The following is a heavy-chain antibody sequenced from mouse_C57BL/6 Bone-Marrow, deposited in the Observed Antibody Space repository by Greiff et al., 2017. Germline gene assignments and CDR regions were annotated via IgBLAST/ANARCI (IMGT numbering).Heavy chain of an antibody. CDR3: ARDWDYGSSPAWLAY. D-gene: IGHD1-1*01. J-gene: IGHJ3*01. CDR1: GYTFTDYN. CDR2: INPNNGGT. V-gene: IGHV1-22*01. Sequence: EVQLQQSGPELVKPGASVKMSCKASGYTFTDYNMHWVKQSHGKSLEWIGYINPNNGGTSYNQKFKGKATLTVNKSSSTAYMELRSLTSEDSAVYYCARDWDYGSSPAWLAYWGQGTLVTVSA.